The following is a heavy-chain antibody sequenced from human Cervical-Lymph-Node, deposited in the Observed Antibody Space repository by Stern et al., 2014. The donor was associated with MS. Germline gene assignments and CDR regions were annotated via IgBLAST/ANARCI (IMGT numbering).Heavy chain of an antibody. CDR1: GFRFINYG. J-gene: IGHJ6*02. V-gene: IGHV3-30*03. CDR3: VRRHLFSPGALDV. D-gene: IGHD3-10*01. CDR2: ISSDGSNN. Sequence: QVQLVESGGGVVQPGKSLGLSCAASGFRFINYGMVWVRQAPGKGLEWVAVISSDGSNNYYADSVKGRCTISRDNSKSTAFLQMNSLGTEDTAVYYCVRRHLFSPGALDVWGQGTTVAVSS.